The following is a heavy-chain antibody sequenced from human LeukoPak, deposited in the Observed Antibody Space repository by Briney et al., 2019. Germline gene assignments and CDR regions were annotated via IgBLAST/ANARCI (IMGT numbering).Heavy chain of an antibody. CDR3: AKDMAATLDY. D-gene: IGHD6-25*01. V-gene: IGHV3-30*02. J-gene: IGHJ4*02. Sequence: GGSLRLSCAASGFTFSSYGMHWVRQAPGKGLEWVAFIRYDGSNKYYANSVKGRFTISRDNSKNTLYLQMNSLRAEDTAVYYCAKDMAATLDYWGQGTLVTVSS. CDR2: IRYDGSNK. CDR1: GFTFSSYG.